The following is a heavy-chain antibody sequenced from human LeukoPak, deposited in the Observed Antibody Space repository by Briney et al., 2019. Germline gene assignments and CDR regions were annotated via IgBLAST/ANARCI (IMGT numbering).Heavy chain of an antibody. D-gene: IGHD3-3*01. CDR3: ASFLEYLFVDV. V-gene: IGHV3-48*03. CDR2: ISRSGTTI. J-gene: IGHJ6*04. CDR1: GFTFSSYE. Sequence: GGSLRLSCAASGFTFSSYEMNWVRQAPGKGLEWVAYISRSGTTIYYADSVKGRFTISRDTAENSLYLQMNSLRAEDTATYYCASFLEYLFVDVWGKGTTVTVSA.